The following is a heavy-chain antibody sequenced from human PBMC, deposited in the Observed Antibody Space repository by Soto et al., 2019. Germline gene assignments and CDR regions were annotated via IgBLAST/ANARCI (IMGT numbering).Heavy chain of an antibody. D-gene: IGHD4-17*01. CDR2: IYYSGST. Sequence: QLQLQESGPGLVKPSETLSLTCTVSGGSISSSSYYWGWIRQPPGKGREWIGSIYYSGSTYYNPSLKSRVPISVDTSKNQFSLKLSSVTAADTAVYYCARRGTVTFDAFDIWGQGTMVTVSS. CDR1: GGSISSSSYY. CDR3: ARRGTVTFDAFDI. V-gene: IGHV4-39*01. J-gene: IGHJ3*02.